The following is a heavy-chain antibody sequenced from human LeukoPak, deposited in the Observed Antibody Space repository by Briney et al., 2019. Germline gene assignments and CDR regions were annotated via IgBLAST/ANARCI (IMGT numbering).Heavy chain of an antibody. D-gene: IGHD2-15*01. V-gene: IGHV1-69*04. CDR3: ARVSRRGGSCYGY. CDR1: GGTFSSYA. CDR2: IIPILGIA. J-gene: IGHJ4*02. Sequence: ASVKVSCKASGGTFSSYAISWVRQAPGQGLEWMGRIIPILGIANYAQKFQGRVTITADKSTSTAYMELSSLRSEDTGVYYCARVSRRGGSCYGYWGQGTLVTVSS.